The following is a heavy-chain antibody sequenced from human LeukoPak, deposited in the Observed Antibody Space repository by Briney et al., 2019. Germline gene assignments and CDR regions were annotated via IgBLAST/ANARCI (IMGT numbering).Heavy chain of an antibody. CDR2: ISYDGSNK. CDR3: VKRPPGGPRYFDY. J-gene: IGHJ4*02. D-gene: IGHD3-16*01. V-gene: IGHV3-30-3*02. Sequence: PGGSLRLSCAASGFTFSSYAMHWVRQAPGKGLEWVAVISYDGSNKYYADSVKGRFTISRDNSKNTLYLQMNSLRAEDTAVYYCVKRPPGGPRYFDYWGQGTLVTVSS. CDR1: GFTFSSYA.